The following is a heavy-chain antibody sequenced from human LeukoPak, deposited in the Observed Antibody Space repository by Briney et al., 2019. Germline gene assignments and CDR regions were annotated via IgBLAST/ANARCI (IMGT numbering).Heavy chain of an antibody. D-gene: IGHD3-10*01. Sequence: SETLSLTCTVSGGSLNSGDYYWSWIRQPPGKGLEWIGYIYYSGSTYYNPSLKSRVTISVDTSKNQFSLKLSSVTAADTAVYYCARDPLEGDSGSYEDFDLWGRGTLVTVSS. CDR1: GGSLNSGDYY. V-gene: IGHV4-30-4*01. CDR2: IYYSGST. J-gene: IGHJ2*01. CDR3: ARDPLEGDSGSYEDFDL.